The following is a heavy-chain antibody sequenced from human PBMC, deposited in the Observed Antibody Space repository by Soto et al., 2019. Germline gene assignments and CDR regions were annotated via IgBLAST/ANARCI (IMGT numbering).Heavy chain of an antibody. J-gene: IGHJ4*02. CDR1: GFTFSSYA. D-gene: IGHD3-3*01. Sequence: PGGPLRLSCAASGFTFSSYAMSWVLQAPGKGLEWVSAISGSGGSTYYADSVRGRFTISRDNSKNTLYLQMNSLRAEDTAVYYCAKDYFWGGSGYYFDYWGQGTLVTVSS. CDR3: AKDYFWGGSGYYFDY. V-gene: IGHV3-23*01. CDR2: ISGSGGST.